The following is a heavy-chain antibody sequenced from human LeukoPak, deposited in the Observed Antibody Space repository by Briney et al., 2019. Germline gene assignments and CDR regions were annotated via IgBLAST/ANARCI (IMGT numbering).Heavy chain of an antibody. J-gene: IGHJ6*04. Sequence: ASVKVSCKASGGTFSSYAISWVRQAPGQGLEWMGGIIPIFGTANYAQKFQGRVTITADESTNTAYMELSSLRSEDTAVYYCARDHQQTWDVWGKGTTVTVSS. CDR1: GGTFSSYA. CDR3: ARDHQQTWDV. CDR2: IIPIFGTA. V-gene: IGHV1-69*13.